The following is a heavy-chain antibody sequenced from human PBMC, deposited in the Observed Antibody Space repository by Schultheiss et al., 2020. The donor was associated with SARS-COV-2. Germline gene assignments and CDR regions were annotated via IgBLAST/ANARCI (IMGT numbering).Heavy chain of an antibody. CDR3: ARRAYCGDDCFPFDY. J-gene: IGHJ4*02. V-gene: IGHV4-34*01. CDR2: INHSGST. D-gene: IGHD2-21*01. Sequence: SETLSLTCAVYGGSFSGYYWSWIRQPPGKGLEWIGEINHSGSTNYNPSLKSRVTISVDTSKNQFSLILSSVTAADTAVYYCARRAYCGDDCFPFDYWGQGTLVTVSS. CDR1: GGSFSGYY.